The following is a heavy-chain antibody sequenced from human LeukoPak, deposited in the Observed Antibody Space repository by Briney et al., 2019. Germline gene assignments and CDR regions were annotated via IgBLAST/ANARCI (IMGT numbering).Heavy chain of an antibody. CDR2: IYHSGST. CDR1: GGSISSGGYS. D-gene: IGHD2-2*01. CDR3: ARDARSTSVGYYYYYGMDV. Sequence: SQTLSLTCAVSGGSISSGGYSWSWIRQPPGKGLEWIGYIYHSGSTYYNPSLKSRVTISVDRSKNQFSLKLSSVTAADTAVYYCARDARSTSVGYYYYYGMDVWGQGTTVTVSS. J-gene: IGHJ6*02. V-gene: IGHV4-30-2*01.